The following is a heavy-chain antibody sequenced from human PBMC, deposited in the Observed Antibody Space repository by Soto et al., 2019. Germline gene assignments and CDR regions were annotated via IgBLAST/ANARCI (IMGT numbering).Heavy chain of an antibody. V-gene: IGHV3-NL1*01. CDR3: ARDQGTYYDFWSGYYPAY. CDR2: IDYSGANT. D-gene: IGHD3-3*01. J-gene: IGHJ4*02. CDR1: GFTLDNG. Sequence: XGSLRLSCAASGFTLDNGMTWVRQAPGKVLEWISTIDYSGANTHYADSVKGRFTISRDNSKNTLYPQMNSLRAEDTAVYYCARDQGTYYDFWSGYYPAYWGQGTLVTVSS.